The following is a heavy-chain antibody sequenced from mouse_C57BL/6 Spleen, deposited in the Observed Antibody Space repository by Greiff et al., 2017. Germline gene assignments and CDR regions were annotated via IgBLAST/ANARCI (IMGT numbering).Heavy chain of an antibody. CDR1: GYTFTDYN. V-gene: IGHV1-18*01. CDR3: ARHGYYYGSGGFAY. CDR2: INPNNGGT. Sequence: EVQLQQSGPELVKPGASVKIPCKASGYTFTDYNMDWVKQSHGKRLEWIGDINPNNGGTIYNQKFKGKATLTVDKSSSTAYMELRSLTSEDTAVYYCARHGYYYGSGGFAYWGQGTLVTVSA. D-gene: IGHD1-1*01. J-gene: IGHJ3*01.